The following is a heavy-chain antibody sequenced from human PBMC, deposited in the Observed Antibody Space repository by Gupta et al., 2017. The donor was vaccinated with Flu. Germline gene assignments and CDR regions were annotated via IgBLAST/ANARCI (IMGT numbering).Heavy chain of an antibody. CDR1: GFTFGSYG. CDR2: ISHDGSNK. J-gene: IGHJ6*02. V-gene: IGHV3-30*18. Sequence: QEQLVGSGGGVVQPGGSLRLSCAASGFTFGSYGMHWVRQASGKGLEWVASISHDGSNKDYTDSVKGRFTFSRDNSKNTLYLQMNSLRDDDTAVYYCAKDWRWVRLIYGMNVWGQGTTVTVSS. D-gene: IGHD5-24*01. CDR3: AKDWRWVRLIYGMNV.